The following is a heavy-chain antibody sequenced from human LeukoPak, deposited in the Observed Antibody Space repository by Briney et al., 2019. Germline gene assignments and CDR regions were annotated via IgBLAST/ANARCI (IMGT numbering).Heavy chain of an antibody. V-gene: IGHV1-69*02. CDR1: GYTLTELS. CDR2: IIPILGIA. J-gene: IGHJ4*02. CDR3: ASSHYDSSGFGY. D-gene: IGHD3-22*01. Sequence: GASVKVSCKVSGYTLTELSMHWVRQPPGQGLEWMGRIIPILGIANYAQKFQGRVTITADKSTSTAYMELSSLRSEDTAVYYCASSHYDSSGFGYWGQGTLVTVSS.